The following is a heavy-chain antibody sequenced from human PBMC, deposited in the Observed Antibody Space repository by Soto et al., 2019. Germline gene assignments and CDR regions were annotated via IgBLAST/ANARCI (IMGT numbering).Heavy chain of an antibody. CDR1: GFTFSSYG. Sequence: GGSLRLSCAASGFTFSSYGMHWVRQAPGKGLEWVAVISYDGSDKYYADSVKGRFTISRDNSKNTLYLQMNSLRAEDTAVYYCAKEGGCSGGSCYTNHFDYWGQGTLVTVSS. V-gene: IGHV3-30*18. D-gene: IGHD2-15*01. CDR2: ISYDGSDK. CDR3: AKEGGCSGGSCYTNHFDY. J-gene: IGHJ4*02.